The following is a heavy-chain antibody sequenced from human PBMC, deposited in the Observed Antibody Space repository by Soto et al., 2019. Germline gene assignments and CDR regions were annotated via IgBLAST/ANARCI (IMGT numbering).Heavy chain of an antibody. D-gene: IGHD3-3*01. J-gene: IGHJ4*02. CDR1: GGSISSSSYY. CDR2: IYYSGST. CDR3: ARYPSYDGSHFDY. V-gene: IGHV4-39*07. Sequence: PSETLSLTCTVSGGSISSSSYYWGWIRQPPGKGLEWIGSIYYSGSTYYNPSLKSRVTISVDTSKNQFSLKLSSVTAADTAVYYCARYPSYDGSHFDYWGQGTLVTVSS.